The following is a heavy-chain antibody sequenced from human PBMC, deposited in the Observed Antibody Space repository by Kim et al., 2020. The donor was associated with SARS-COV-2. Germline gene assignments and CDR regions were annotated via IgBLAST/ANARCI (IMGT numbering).Heavy chain of an antibody. V-gene: IGHV3-73*01. CDR1: GFTFSGSA. CDR2: IRSKANSYAT. D-gene: IGHD5-18*01. J-gene: IGHJ4*02. Sequence: GGSLRLSCAASGFTFSGSAMHWVRQASGKGLEWVARIRSKANSYATAYAASVKGSFTISRDDSKNTAYLQMNSLKTVGTSVYNCTRQPGDSLGYWGQGTLVTVSS. CDR3: TRQPGDSLGY.